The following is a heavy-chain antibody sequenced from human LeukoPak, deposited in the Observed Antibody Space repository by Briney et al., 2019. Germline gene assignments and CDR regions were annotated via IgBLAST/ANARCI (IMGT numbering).Heavy chain of an antibody. Sequence: GGSLRLSCAASGFTFSSYGMHWVRQAPGKGLEWVAFIRYDGSNKYYADSVKGRFTISRDNSKNTLYLQMNSLRAEDTAVYYCAKRQQWLAENWFDPWGQGTLVTVSS. J-gene: IGHJ5*02. CDR2: IRYDGSNK. CDR1: GFTFSSYG. V-gene: IGHV3-30*02. CDR3: AKRQQWLAENWFDP. D-gene: IGHD6-19*01.